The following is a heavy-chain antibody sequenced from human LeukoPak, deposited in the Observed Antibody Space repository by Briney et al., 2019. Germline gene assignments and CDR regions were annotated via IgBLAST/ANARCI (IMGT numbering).Heavy chain of an antibody. J-gene: IGHJ6*02. CDR3: ARDRYCSSTSCRYYYYYYGMDV. Sequence: SETLSLTCTVSGGSISSYYWSWIRQPPGKGLEWIGEINHSGCTNYNPSLKSRVTISVDTSKNQFSLKLSSVTAADTAVYYCARDRYCSSTSCRYYYYYYGMDVWGQGTTVTVSS. V-gene: IGHV4-34*01. CDR1: GGSISSYY. CDR2: INHSGCT. D-gene: IGHD2-2*01.